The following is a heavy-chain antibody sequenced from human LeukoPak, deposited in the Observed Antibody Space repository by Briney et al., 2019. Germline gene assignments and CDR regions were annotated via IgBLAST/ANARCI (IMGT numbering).Heavy chain of an antibody. CDR3: AKDYRRDGYNYYFDY. D-gene: IGHD5-24*01. CDR1: GFTFSNYG. J-gene: IGHJ4*02. V-gene: IGHV3-30*18. CDR2: ISYDGSTE. Sequence: GRSLRLSCAASGFTFSNYGMHWVRQAPGKGLEWVAVISYDGSTEQYSDSVKGRSTISRDNSKSTLYLQMDSLRPEDTAVYYCAKDYRRDGYNYYFDYWGQGTLVTLSS.